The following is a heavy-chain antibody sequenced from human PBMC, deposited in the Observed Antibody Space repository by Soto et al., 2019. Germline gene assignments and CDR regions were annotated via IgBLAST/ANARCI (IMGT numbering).Heavy chain of an antibody. CDR1: GFIFSDYA. CDR3: AKGGVTRYYYYAMDV. CDR2: LSGSGSST. V-gene: IGHV3-23*01. J-gene: IGHJ6*02. Sequence: EVQLLESEGGLVQPGRSLRLCCAASGFIFSDYAMSWVRQAQGNGLEWVSALSGSGSSTYYADSLKGRFTISRDNLKNTVSLQMNTMTAEDTVVYYCAKGGVTRYYYYAMDVWGQGTTVTVAS.